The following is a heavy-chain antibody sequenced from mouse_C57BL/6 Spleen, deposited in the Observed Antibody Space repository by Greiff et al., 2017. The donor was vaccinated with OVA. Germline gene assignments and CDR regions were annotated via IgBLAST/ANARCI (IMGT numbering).Heavy chain of an antibody. V-gene: IGHV1-64*01. CDR3: ARSGANWAYYFDY. CDR2: IHPNSGST. CDR1: GYTFTSYW. D-gene: IGHD4-1*01. J-gene: IGHJ2*01. Sequence: QVQLQQPGAELVKPGASVKLSCKASGYTFTSYWLHWVKQRPGQGLEWIGMIHPNSGSTNYNEKFKSKATLTVDKSSSTAYMPLSSLTSEDSAVYYCARSGANWAYYFDYWGQGTTLTVSS.